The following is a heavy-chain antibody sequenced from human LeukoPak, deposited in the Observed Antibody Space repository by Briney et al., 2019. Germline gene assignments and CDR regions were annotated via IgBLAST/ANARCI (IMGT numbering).Heavy chain of an antibody. Sequence: PGGSMRLSCAASGFTFSNTWMSWVRQAPGKGLEWVSAISGSGGSTYCADSVKGRFTISRDNSKNTLYLQMNSLRAEDTAVYYCAKAIVVVPAAARRPFDIWGQGTMVTVSS. V-gene: IGHV3-23*01. CDR3: AKAIVVVPAAARRPFDI. D-gene: IGHD2-2*01. CDR1: GFTFSNTW. CDR2: ISGSGGST. J-gene: IGHJ3*02.